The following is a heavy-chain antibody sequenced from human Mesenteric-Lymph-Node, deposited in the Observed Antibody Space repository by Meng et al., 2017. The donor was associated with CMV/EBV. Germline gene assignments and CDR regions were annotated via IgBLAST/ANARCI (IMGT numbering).Heavy chain of an antibody. V-gene: IGHV3-21*01. CDR1: GFTFSSYS. CDR3: ARDRIRSGYYTEAYGYFDY. Sequence: GGSLRLSCAASGFTFSSYSMNWVRQAPGKGLEWVSSISSSSSYIYYADSVKGRFTISRDNAKNSLYLQMNSLRAEDTAVYYCARDRIRSGYYTEAYGYFDYWGQGTLVTVSS. J-gene: IGHJ4*02. D-gene: IGHD3-3*01. CDR2: ISSSSSYI.